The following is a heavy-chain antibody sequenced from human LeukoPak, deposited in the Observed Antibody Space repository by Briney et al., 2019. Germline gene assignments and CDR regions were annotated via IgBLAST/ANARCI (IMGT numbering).Heavy chain of an antibody. V-gene: IGHV3-74*01. J-gene: IGHJ6*02. CDR3: ARGNYYGMDV. CDR2: INSDGTTT. Sequence: GGSLRLSCAASGFTFSSYWMHWVRQAPGKGLLWVSRINSDGTTTYYADSVKGRFTISGDNAKNTLYLQVNSLRAEDTAVYYCARGNYYGMDVWGQGTTVTVSS. CDR1: GFTFSSYW.